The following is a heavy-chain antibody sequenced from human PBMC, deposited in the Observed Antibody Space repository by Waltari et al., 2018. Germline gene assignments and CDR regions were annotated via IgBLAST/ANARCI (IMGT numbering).Heavy chain of an antibody. D-gene: IGHD2-15*01. Sequence: EVQLVESGGGFVQPGGSLKLSCEASGFSFSDSSMHWVRQTSGKGLEGLGRMRSKSYSYLTTHAASVRGRFTISRDDSKNTAYLQMNSLKIDDTAVYFCARGPDLAICRSGSCQFDYWGQGTLVTVSS. J-gene: IGHJ4*02. CDR3: ARGPDLAICRSGSCQFDY. V-gene: IGHV3-73*01. CDR2: MRSKSYSYLT. CDR1: GFSFSDSS.